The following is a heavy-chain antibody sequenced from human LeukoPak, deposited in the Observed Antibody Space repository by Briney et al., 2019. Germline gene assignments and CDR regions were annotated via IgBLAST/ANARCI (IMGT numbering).Heavy chain of an antibody. CDR1: GFTFSSYA. D-gene: IGHD6-13*01. V-gene: IGHV3-23*01. Sequence: GGSLRLSCAASGFTFSSYARSWVRQAPGKGLEWVSDISGSGGSTYYADPVKGRFTISRDNSKNTLYLQMNSLRAEDTAVYYCAKEKAAAGPLNWFDPWGQGTLVTVSS. CDR2: ISGSGGST. J-gene: IGHJ5*02. CDR3: AKEKAAAGPLNWFDP.